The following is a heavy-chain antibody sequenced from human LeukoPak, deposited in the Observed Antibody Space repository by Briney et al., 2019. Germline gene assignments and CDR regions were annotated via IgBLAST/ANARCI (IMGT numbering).Heavy chain of an antibody. CDR3: ARVVASTSIDF. CDR2: IFHSGDV. Sequence: SETLSLTCSVSGYSINSGNYWAWIRQPPGKGPEWIGSIFHSGDVYYNPSLTSRVTLSVDPSNNRFSLKVTSVTAADTAIYYCARVVASTSIDFWGQGTLVTVSS. D-gene: IGHD2-15*01. J-gene: IGHJ4*02. CDR1: GYSINSGNY. V-gene: IGHV4-38-2*02.